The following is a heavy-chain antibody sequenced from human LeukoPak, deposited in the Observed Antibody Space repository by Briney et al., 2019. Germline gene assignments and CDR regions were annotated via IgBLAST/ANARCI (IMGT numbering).Heavy chain of an antibody. CDR1: GGSISSGGYY. Sequence: PSETLSLTCTVSGGSISSGGYYWSWIRQPPGKGLEWIGYICHSGSTYYNPSLKSRVTISVDRSKNQFSLKLSSVTAADTAVYYCARGSRGMVRGVIDYWGQGTLVTVSS. D-gene: IGHD3-10*01. V-gene: IGHV4-30-2*01. J-gene: IGHJ4*02. CDR3: ARGSRGMVRGVIDY. CDR2: ICHSGST.